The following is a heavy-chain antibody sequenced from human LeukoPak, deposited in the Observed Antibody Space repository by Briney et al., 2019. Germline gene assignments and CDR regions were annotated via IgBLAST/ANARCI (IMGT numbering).Heavy chain of an antibody. V-gene: IGHV3-74*01. CDR2: INSVGSWT. J-gene: IGHJ4*02. D-gene: IGHD2/OR15-2a*01. Sequence: GGSLRLSCAASGNYWMHWVRQAPGKGLVWVSHINSVGSWTSYADSVKGRFTISKDNAKNTVYLQMNNLRAEDTAVYYCVSFYETYWGRGTLVTVSS. CDR3: VSFYETY. CDR1: GNYW.